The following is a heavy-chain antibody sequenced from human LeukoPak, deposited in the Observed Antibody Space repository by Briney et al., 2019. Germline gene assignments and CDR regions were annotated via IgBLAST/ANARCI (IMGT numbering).Heavy chain of an antibody. CDR2: IWYDGSNK. V-gene: IGHV3-33*08. CDR3: AREEGYFDWLSNYHYYGMDV. D-gene: IGHD3-9*01. J-gene: IGHJ6*02. CDR1: GFPFSAYA. Sequence: PGGSLRLSCAASGFPFSAYAVHWVRQAPGKGLEWVAVIWYDGSNKYYADSVKGRFTISRDNSKNTLYLQMNSLRAEDTAVYYCAREEGYFDWLSNYHYYGMDVWGQGTTVTVSS.